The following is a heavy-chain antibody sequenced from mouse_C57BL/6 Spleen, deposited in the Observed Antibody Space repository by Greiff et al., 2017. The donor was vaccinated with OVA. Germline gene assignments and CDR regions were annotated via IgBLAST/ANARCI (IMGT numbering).Heavy chain of an antibody. D-gene: IGHD2-4*01. V-gene: IGHV10-1*01. CDR2: IRSKSNNYAT. CDR1: GFSFNTYA. J-gene: IGHJ3*01. CDR3: VRHFYYDYDGFAY. Sequence: EVKLEESGGGLVQPKGSLKLSCAASGFSFNTYAMNWVRQAPGKGLEWVARIRSKSNNYATYYADSVKDRFTISRDDSESMLYLQMNNLKTEDTAMYYCVRHFYYDYDGFAYWGQGTLVTVSA.